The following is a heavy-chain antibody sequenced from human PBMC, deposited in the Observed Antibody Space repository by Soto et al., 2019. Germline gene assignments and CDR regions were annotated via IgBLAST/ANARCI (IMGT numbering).Heavy chain of an antibody. Sequence: SDTLSLTCAVYGGSFSGYYWSWIRQPPGKGLEWIGEINHSGSTNYNPSLKSRVTISVDTSKNQFSLKLSSVTAADTAVYYCAREGLTPIDYWGQGTLVTVS. CDR2: INHSGST. J-gene: IGHJ4*02. D-gene: IGHD7-27*01. CDR1: GGSFSGYY. CDR3: AREGLTPIDY. V-gene: IGHV4-34*01.